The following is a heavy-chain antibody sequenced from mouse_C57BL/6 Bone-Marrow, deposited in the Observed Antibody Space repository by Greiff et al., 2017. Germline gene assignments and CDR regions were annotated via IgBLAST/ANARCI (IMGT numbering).Heavy chain of an antibody. CDR3: ARIGNYHYYAMDY. Sequence: VQLQQSGPELVKPGASVKISCKASGYAFSSSWMNWVKQRPGKGLEWIGRIYPGDGDTNYTGKFKGKATLTADKSSSTAYMQLSSLTSEDSAVYFCARIGNYHYYAMDYWGQGTSVTVSS. D-gene: IGHD2-1*01. J-gene: IGHJ4*01. CDR1: GYAFSSSW. CDR2: IYPGDGDT. V-gene: IGHV1-82*01.